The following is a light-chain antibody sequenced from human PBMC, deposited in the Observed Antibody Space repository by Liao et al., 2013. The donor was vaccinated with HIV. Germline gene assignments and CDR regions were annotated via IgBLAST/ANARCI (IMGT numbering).Light chain of an antibody. Sequence: SYELTQPPSVSVAPGQTATISCGGDNIGSDTVHWYRQQPGQAPVMVIFFDRDRPSGIPDRFSASKSENTATLTISRVEAGDEADYYCQVWDSSSDQYVFGTGTKVTVL. V-gene: IGLV3-21*01. CDR1: NIGSDT. CDR2: FDR. CDR3: QVWDSSSDQYV. J-gene: IGLJ1*01.